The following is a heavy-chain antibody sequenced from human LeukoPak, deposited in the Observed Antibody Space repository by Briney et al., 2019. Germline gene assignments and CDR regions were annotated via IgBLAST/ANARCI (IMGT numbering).Heavy chain of an antibody. CDR2: IYYSGNT. Sequence: PSETLSLTCTVSGASISTYYWSWIRRPPGKGLEWIGYIYYSGNTNYNPSLKSRVTISIDTSKNQFSLKLSSVTAADTAVYYCARKTYFDYWGQGTLVTVSS. J-gene: IGHJ4*02. CDR3: ARKTYFDY. CDR1: GASISTYY. V-gene: IGHV4-59*01.